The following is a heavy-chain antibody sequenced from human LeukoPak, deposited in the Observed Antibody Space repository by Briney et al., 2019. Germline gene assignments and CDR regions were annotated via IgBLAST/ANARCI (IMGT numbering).Heavy chain of an antibody. CDR1: GFTFSSYA. CDR3: ARDPPYGSGIYFALDY. CDR2: ISGSGGST. J-gene: IGHJ4*02. D-gene: IGHD3-10*01. V-gene: IGHV3-23*01. Sequence: GGSLRLSCAASGFTFSSYAMSWVRQAPGKGLEWVSAISGSGGSTYYADSVKGRFTISRDNAKNSLYLQMNSLRAEDTAVYYCARDPPYGSGIYFALDYWGQGTLVTVSS.